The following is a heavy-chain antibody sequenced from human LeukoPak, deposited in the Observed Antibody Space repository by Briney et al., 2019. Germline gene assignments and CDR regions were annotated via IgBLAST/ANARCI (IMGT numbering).Heavy chain of an antibody. CDR3: ARVSARGYDY. J-gene: IGHJ4*02. CDR1: GFMFDTYI. D-gene: IGHD5-18*01. V-gene: IGHV3-48*01. Sequence: PGRSLRLSCAASGFMFDTYIMTWVRQAPGKGLEWISYINSTNAVYYTDSVQGRFNISRDNAKNSLYLQMNSLRVEDTAMYYCARVSARGYDYWGRGTLVTVSS. CDR2: INSTNAV.